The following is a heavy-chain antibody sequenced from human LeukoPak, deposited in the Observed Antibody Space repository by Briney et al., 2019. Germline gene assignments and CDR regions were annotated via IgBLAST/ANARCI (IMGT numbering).Heavy chain of an antibody. CDR3: ARGGSGYALNWFDL. D-gene: IGHD5-12*01. Sequence: SETLSLTCTVSGGSISSYYWSWIRQPPGKGLEWIGHISYSGSTNYNPSLKSRVTISVDTSKNQFSLKLSSVTAADTAVYYCARGGSGYALNWFDLWGQGTLVTVSS. CDR2: ISYSGST. J-gene: IGHJ5*02. CDR1: GGSISSYY. V-gene: IGHV4-59*01.